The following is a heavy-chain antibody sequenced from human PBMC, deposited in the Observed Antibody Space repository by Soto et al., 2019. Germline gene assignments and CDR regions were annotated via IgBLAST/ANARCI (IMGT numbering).Heavy chain of an antibody. D-gene: IGHD3-22*01. CDR3: ARGGYYDIFGIDY. V-gene: IGHV3-30-3*01. Sequence: GGSLRLSCAASGFTFSSYAMHWVRQAPGKGLEWVAVISYDGSNKYYADSVKGRFTISRDNSKNTLYLQMNSLRAEDTAVYYCARGGYYDIFGIDYWGQGTLVTVSS. CDR1: GFTFSSYA. CDR2: ISYDGSNK. J-gene: IGHJ4*02.